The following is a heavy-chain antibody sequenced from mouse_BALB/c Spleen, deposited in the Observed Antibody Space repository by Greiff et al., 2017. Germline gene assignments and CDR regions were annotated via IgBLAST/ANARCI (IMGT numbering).Heavy chain of an antibody. V-gene: IGHV1-14*01. J-gene: IGHJ3*01. CDR2: INPYNDGT. CDR3: AIIYDGYYGFAY. CDR1: GYTFTSYV. Sequence: EVQRVESGPELVKPGASVKMSCKASGYTFTSYVMHWVKQKPGQGLEWIGYINPYNDGTKYNEKFKGKATLTSDKSSSTAYMELSSLTSEDSAVYYCAIIYDGYYGFAYWGQGTLVTVSA. D-gene: IGHD2-3*01.